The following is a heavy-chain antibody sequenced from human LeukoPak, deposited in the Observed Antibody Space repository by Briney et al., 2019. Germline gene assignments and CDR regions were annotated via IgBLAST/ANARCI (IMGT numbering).Heavy chain of an antibody. CDR2: IYHSGST. D-gene: IGHD6-13*01. Sequence: LGLSCAASGFTFSSYAMNWIRQPPGKGLEWIGYIYHSGSTYYNPSLKSRVTISVDRSKNQFSLKLSSVTAADTAVYYCARAESSSWYLDAFDIWGQGTMVTVSS. CDR3: ARAESSSWYLDAFDI. CDR1: GFTFSSYA. V-gene: IGHV4-30-2*01. J-gene: IGHJ3*02.